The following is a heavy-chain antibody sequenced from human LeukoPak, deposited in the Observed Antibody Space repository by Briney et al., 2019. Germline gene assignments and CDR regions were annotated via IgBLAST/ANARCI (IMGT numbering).Heavy chain of an antibody. CDR3: AKNAGLPHCTSTSCPLDP. CDR1: GFTFSNYA. J-gene: IGHJ5*02. V-gene: IGHV3-23*01. D-gene: IGHD2-2*01. CDR2: VSGSGDTT. Sequence: GGSLRLSCAASGFTFSNYAMNWVRQAPGKGLEWVSAVSGSGDTTHYADSVEGRFTISRDNSKKTLYLQMNSLRAEDTALYCCAKNAGLPHCTSTSCPLDPCGQGTLVSVSS.